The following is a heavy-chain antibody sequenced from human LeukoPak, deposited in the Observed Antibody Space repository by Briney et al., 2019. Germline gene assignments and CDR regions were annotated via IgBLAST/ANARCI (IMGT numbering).Heavy chain of an antibody. CDR1: GGSISSYY. CDR3: ARSYPSYDQGVFDY. D-gene: IGHD3-22*01. Sequence: SETLSLTCTVSGGSISSYYWSWIRQPPGKGLEWIGYIYYSGSTNYNPSLKSRVTISVDTSKNQFSLKLSSVTAADTAVYYCARSYPSYDQGVFDYWGQGTLVTVSS. J-gene: IGHJ4*02. V-gene: IGHV4-59*08. CDR2: IYYSGST.